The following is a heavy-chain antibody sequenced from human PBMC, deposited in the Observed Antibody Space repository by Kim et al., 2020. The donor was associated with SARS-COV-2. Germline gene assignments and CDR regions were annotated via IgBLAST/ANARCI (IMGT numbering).Heavy chain of an antibody. Sequence: YADSVKCRCTNSRDNAKNTLYLQMSGLRAEDTAVYFCARGGCSSTSCLDYGGQGTLVTVSS. CDR3: ARGGCSSTSCLDY. D-gene: IGHD2-2*01. V-gene: IGHV3-74*03. J-gene: IGHJ4*02.